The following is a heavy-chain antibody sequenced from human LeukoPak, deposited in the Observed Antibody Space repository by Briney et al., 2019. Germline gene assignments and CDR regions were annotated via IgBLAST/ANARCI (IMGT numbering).Heavy chain of an antibody. D-gene: IGHD5-12*01. J-gene: IGHJ4*02. CDR2: IYYSGST. CDR1: GGSISSGGYY. Sequence: SETLSLICTVSGGSISSGGYYWSWIRQHPGKGLEWIGYIYYSGSTYYNPSLKSRVTISVDTSKNQFSLKLSSVTAADTAVYYCARVSGYDGGHFDYWGQGTLVTVSS. V-gene: IGHV4-31*03. CDR3: ARVSGYDGGHFDY.